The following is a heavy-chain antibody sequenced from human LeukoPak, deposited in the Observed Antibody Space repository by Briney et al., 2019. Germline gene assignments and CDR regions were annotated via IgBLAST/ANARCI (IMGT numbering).Heavy chain of an antibody. CDR2: IYYSGST. V-gene: IGHV4-61*01. CDR1: GGSVSSGSYY. D-gene: IGHD3-16*01. CDR3: ARGLRLRITFGGVRRFDP. J-gene: IGHJ5*02. Sequence: SETLSLTCTASGGSVSSGSYYWSWIRQPPGKGLEWIGYIYYSGSTNYIPSLKSRVTISVDTSKNQFSLKLSSVTAEDTAVYYCARGLRLRITFGGVRRFDPWGQGTLVTVPS.